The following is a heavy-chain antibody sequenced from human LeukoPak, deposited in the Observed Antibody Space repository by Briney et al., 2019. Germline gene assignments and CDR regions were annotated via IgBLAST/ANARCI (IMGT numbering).Heavy chain of an antibody. CDR1: RFTFSSYS. J-gene: IGHJ4*02. CDR3: ARLYCSSTSCHFDY. D-gene: IGHD2-2*01. Sequence: PGGSLRLSCAASRFTFSSYSMNWVRQAPGKGLEWVSSISSSSSYIYYADSVKGRFTISRDNAKNSLYLQMNSLRAEDTAMYYCARLYCSSTSCHFDYWGQGTLVTVSS. V-gene: IGHV3-21*01. CDR2: ISSSSSYI.